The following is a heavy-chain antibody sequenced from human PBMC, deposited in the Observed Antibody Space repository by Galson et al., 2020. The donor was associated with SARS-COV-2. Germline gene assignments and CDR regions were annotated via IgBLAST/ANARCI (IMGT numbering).Heavy chain of an antibody. D-gene: IGHD6-19*01. Sequence: AGSLKISCAASGFTFSSHAMHWVRQAPGKGLEWVAQIFFDGSDKYYGDSVKGRFTISRDSSKNTVYLQMNNLRADDTAVYYCARDGQTSSGWAFDYWGQGTLVTVSS. V-gene: IGHV3-33*01. CDR2: IFFDGSDK. CDR1: GFTFSSHA. CDR3: ARDGQTSSGWAFDY. J-gene: IGHJ4*02.